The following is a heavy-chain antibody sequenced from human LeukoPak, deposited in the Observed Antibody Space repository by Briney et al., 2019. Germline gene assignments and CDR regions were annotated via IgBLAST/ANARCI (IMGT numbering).Heavy chain of an antibody. D-gene: IGHD6-13*01. CDR3: ARGIAAAGTLHWFDP. CDR2: ISSSSSYI. V-gene: IGHV3-21*01. J-gene: IGHJ5*02. CDR1: GFTFSSYS. Sequence: GGSLRLSCAASGFTFSSYSMNWVRQAPGKGLEWVSSISSSSSYIYYADPVKGRFTISRDNAKNSLYLQMNSLRAEDTAVYYCARGIAAAGTLHWFDPWGQGTLVTVSS.